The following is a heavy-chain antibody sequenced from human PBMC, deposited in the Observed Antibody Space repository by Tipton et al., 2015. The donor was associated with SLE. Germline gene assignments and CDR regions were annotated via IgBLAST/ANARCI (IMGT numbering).Heavy chain of an antibody. D-gene: IGHD3-9*01. V-gene: IGHV4-39*01. CDR2: IYYSGST. Sequence: TLSLTCTVSGGSISSYYWGWIRQPPGKGLEWIGSIYYSGSTYYNPSLKSRVTISVDTSKNQFSLKLSSVTAADTAVFYCARKTYTSLTFDYWGRGTLVTVSS. CDR3: ARKTYTSLTFDY. J-gene: IGHJ4*02. CDR1: GGSISSYY.